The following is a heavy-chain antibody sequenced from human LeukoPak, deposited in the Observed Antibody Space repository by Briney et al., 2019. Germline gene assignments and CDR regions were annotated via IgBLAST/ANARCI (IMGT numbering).Heavy chain of an antibody. J-gene: IGHJ4*02. V-gene: IGHV3-33*01. CDR3: ARDEVTSPRD. Sequence: GGTLRLSCAASGFTFSSYGMHWVRQAPGKGLEWVVVMWYDGSNKYYADSVKGRFTISRDNSKNTLSLQMHSLRAEDTAVYYCARDEVTSPRDWGQGTLVTVSS. CDR2: MWYDGSNK. CDR1: GFTFSSYG. D-gene: IGHD4-17*01.